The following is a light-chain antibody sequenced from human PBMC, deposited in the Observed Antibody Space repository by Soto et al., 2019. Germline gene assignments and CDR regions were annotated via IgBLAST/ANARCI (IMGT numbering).Light chain of an antibody. V-gene: IGLV2-14*02. Sequence: QSALTQPRSVSGSPGQSITISCTGASSDVGAYNLVSWYQQHPGKAPKLMISEVSQRPSGVSNRFSGSKSGNAASLTISGLQAEDEADYYCCSYASSSTLRVFGTGTKVTVL. J-gene: IGLJ1*01. CDR2: EVS. CDR3: CSYASSSTLRV. CDR1: SSDVGAYNL.